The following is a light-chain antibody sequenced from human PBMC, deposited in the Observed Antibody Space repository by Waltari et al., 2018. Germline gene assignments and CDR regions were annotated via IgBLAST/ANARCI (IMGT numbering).Light chain of an antibody. Sequence: QSVLTQPPSASGTPGQRVTISCSGSSSNIGSNYVYWYQQLPGTAHKLLVYGNNRRPSGVPDRFSGSKSGTSASLAISGRRSEDEADYYCAAWDDSLSGPVFGGGTKLTVL. V-gene: IGLV1-47*01. CDR3: AAWDDSLSGPV. CDR2: GNN. CDR1: SSNIGSNY. J-gene: IGLJ2*01.